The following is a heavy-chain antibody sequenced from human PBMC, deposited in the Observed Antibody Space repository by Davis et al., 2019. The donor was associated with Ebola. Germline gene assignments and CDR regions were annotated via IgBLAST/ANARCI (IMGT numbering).Heavy chain of an antibody. CDR2: INSDGSST. J-gene: IGHJ6*02. D-gene: IGHD3-22*01. Sequence: GESLKISCAASGFTFSSYWMHWVRQAPGKGLVWVSRINSDGSSTSYADSVKGRFTISRDNAKNTLYLQMNSLRAEDTAVYYCARDSYYYDSSGIYYYYGMDVWGQGTTVTVSS. CDR1: GFTFSSYW. V-gene: IGHV3-74*01. CDR3: ARDSYYYDSSGIYYYYGMDV.